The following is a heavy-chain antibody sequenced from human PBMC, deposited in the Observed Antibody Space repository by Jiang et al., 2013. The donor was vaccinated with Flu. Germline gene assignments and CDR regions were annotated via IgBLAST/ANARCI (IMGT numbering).Heavy chain of an antibody. CDR2: IYPGDSDT. V-gene: IGHV5-51*01. J-gene: IGHJ5*02. CDR1: GYSFTSYW. CDR3: ARRLPSTIAVAGGGFDP. Sequence: GAEVKKPGESLKISCKGSGYSFTSYWIGWVRQMPGKGLEWMGIIYPGDSDTRYSPSFQGQVTVSADKSISTAYLQWSSLKASDTAMYYCARRLPSTIAVAGGGFDPWGQGTLVTVSS. D-gene: IGHD6-19*01.